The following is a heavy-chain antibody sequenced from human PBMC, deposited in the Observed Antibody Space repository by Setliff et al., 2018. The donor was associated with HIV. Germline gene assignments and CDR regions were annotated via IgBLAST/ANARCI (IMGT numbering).Heavy chain of an antibody. V-gene: IGHV3-7*05. CDR1: GLTFSHYS. CDR3: ARDYITMVGWFDP. CDR2: MKQDGSEK. J-gene: IGHJ5*02. D-gene: IGHD3-10*01. Sequence: GGSLRLSCAASGLTFSHYSMSWVRQAPGKGLEWVANMKQDGSEKYYVDSVKGRFTISRDNAKNSLYLQMNSLRAEDTAVYYCARDYITMVGWFDPWGQGTLVTVSS.